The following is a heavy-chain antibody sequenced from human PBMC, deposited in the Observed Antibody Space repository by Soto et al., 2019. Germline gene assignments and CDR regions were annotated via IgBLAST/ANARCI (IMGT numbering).Heavy chain of an antibody. CDR1: GLTFSSHW. V-gene: IGHV3-74*01. J-gene: IGHJ3*02. CDR3: ARVQEGGSASLAFDI. D-gene: IGHD1-26*01. CDR2: INSEGSTT. Sequence: EVQLVESGGGLVQPGGSLRLSCAASGLTFSSHWMHWVRQVPGKGLVWVSRINSEGSTTTYADSVKGRVTNFRDNAKNTLKLQMNSLRAEDTAVYAWARVQEGGSASLAFDIWGQGTMVTVST.